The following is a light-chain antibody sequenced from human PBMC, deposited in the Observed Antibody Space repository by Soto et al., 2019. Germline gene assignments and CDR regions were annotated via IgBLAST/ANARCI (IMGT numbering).Light chain of an antibody. CDR3: GTWDSSLSAYV. CDR1: SSNIGNNY. CDR2: DNN. J-gene: IGLJ1*01. Sequence: QSVLTQPPSVSAAPGQTVTISCSGSSSNIGNNYVSWYQQLPGTAPKFLIYDNNKRPSGIPDRFSGSKSGTSATLGITGLQTGDEADYYCGTWDSSLSAYVFGTGTKLTVL. V-gene: IGLV1-51*01.